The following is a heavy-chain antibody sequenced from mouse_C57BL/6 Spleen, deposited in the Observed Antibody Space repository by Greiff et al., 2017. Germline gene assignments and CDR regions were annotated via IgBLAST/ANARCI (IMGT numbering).Heavy chain of an antibody. CDR1: GYTFTDYE. J-gene: IGHJ1*03. D-gene: IGHD2-4*01. V-gene: IGHV1-15*01. CDR3: TGESDDYAWYFDV. Sequence: VQLQQSGAELVRPGASVTLSCKASGYTFTDYEMHWVKQTPVHGLEWIGAIDPETGGTAYNQKFKGKDILTADKSSSTAYMELRSLTSEDSAVYYYTGESDDYAWYFDVWGTGTTVTVSS. CDR2: IDPETGGT.